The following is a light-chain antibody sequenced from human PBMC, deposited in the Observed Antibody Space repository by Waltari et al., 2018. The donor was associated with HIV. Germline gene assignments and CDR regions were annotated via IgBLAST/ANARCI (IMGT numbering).Light chain of an antibody. V-gene: IGLV3-21*02. Sequence: SYVLTQPPSVSVAPGQTARIACGGNNIGSISVHWYQQKTGQAPVLVVDNDDDRPSGIPARFSGSNSGNTATLTISRVEAGDEADYYCQVWDNSRDHLVFGGGTKLTVL. J-gene: IGLJ2*01. CDR2: NDD. CDR3: QVWDNSRDHLV. CDR1: NIGSIS.